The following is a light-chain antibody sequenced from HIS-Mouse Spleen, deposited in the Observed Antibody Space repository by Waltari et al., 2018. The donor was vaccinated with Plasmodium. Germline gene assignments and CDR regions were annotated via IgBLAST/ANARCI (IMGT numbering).Light chain of an antibody. Sequence: QLVLTQSPSASASLGASVKLTCTLSSGHSSYAIAWHQQQPEKGPRYLMKLNSDGSHSKGDGIPDRFSGSSSGADRYLTISSLQAEDEADYDCQTWGTGMGVFGGGTKLTVL. J-gene: IGLJ2*01. CDR2: LNSDGSH. CDR3: QTWGTGMGV. V-gene: IGLV4-69*01. CDR1: SGHSSYA.